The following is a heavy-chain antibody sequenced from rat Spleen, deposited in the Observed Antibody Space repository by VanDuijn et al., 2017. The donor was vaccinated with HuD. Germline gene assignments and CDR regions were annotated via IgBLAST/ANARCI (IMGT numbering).Heavy chain of an antibody. CDR1: GFSLTSYN. CDR3: ARPSWGY. J-gene: IGHJ2*01. D-gene: IGHD1-7*01. V-gene: IGHV2-41*01. Sequence: QVQLKESGPGLVQPSQTLSLTCTVAGFSLTSYNVHWVRQPPGKGLEWMGVMWTGGATEYNSPLKSRLSITRDTSKSQVFLKMNSLQTEDTATYYCARPSWGYWGQGVMVTVSS. CDR2: MWTGGAT.